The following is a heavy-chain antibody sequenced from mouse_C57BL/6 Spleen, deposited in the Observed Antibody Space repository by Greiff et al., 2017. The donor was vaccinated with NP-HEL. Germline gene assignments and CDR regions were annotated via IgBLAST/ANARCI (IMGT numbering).Heavy chain of an antibody. CDR2: IYPGSGST. Sequence: VKLQESGAELVKPGASVKMSCKASGYTFTSYWITWVKQRPGQGLEWIGDIYPGSGSTNYNEKFKSKATLTVDTSSSTAYMQLSSLTSEDSAVYYCARSELGLAWFAYWGQGTLVTVSA. CDR1: GYTFTSYW. CDR3: ARSELGLAWFAY. D-gene: IGHD4-1*01. J-gene: IGHJ3*01. V-gene: IGHV1-55*01.